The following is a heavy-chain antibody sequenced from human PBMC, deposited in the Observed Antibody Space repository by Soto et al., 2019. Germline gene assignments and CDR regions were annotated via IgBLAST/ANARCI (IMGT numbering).Heavy chain of an antibody. J-gene: IGHJ3*02. Sequence: PGGSLRLSCAASGFTFSTYGMQWVRQAPGKGLEWVALISHDASNKYYADSVKGRFTISRENSKTTVYLQMNSLRTEDTAVYYCAKAYNSGWSEEYAFDIWGQGTMVTVSS. CDR1: GFTFSTYG. V-gene: IGHV3-30*18. CDR3: AKAYNSGWSEEYAFDI. CDR2: ISHDASNK. D-gene: IGHD6-19*01.